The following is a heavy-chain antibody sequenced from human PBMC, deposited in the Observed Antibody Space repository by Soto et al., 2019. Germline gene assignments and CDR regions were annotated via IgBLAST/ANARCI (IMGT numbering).Heavy chain of an antibody. V-gene: IGHV3-43*01. Sequence: GGSLRLSCAASGFTFDDYTMHWVRQAPGKGLEWVSLISWDGGSTYYAGSVKGRFTISRDSSKNSLYLQMNSLRTEDTALYYCAKDQGITIFGVVNRGGMDVWGQGTTVTVSS. CDR3: AKDQGITIFGVVNRGGMDV. D-gene: IGHD3-3*01. CDR1: GFTFDDYT. CDR2: ISWDGGST. J-gene: IGHJ6*02.